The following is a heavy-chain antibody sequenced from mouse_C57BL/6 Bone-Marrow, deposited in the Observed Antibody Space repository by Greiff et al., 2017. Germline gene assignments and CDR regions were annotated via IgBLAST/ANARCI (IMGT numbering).Heavy chain of an antibody. CDR2: INYDGSST. Sequence: EVKVVESEGGLVQPGSSMKLSCTASGFTFSDYYMAWVRQVPEKGLEWVANINYDGSSTYYLDSLKSRFIISRDNAKNILYLQMSSLKSEDTATYYCARGENSNYGAWFAYWGQGTLVTVSA. V-gene: IGHV5-16*01. J-gene: IGHJ3*01. D-gene: IGHD2-5*01. CDR3: ARGENSNYGAWFAY. CDR1: GFTFSDYY.